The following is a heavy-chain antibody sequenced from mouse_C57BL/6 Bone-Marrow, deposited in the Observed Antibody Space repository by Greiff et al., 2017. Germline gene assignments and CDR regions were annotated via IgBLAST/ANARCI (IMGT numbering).Heavy chain of an antibody. J-gene: IGHJ3*01. CDR3: ARTGSSPWFAY. CDR2: IDPEGGGT. CDR1: GFNIKGYY. V-gene: IGHV14-2*01. D-gene: IGHD1-1*01. Sequence: VQLQQSGAELVKPGASVKFSCTASGFNIKGYYMHWVKQRTEQGLEWIGRIDPEGGGTKYAAKFKGKATITADTSSNTAYLQLRSLTSEDTAVDYCARTGSSPWFAYWGQGTLVTGSA.